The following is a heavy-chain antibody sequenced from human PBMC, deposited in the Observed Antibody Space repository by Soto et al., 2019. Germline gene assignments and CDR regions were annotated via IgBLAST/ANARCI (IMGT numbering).Heavy chain of an antibody. D-gene: IGHD3-3*01. CDR3: ARDRAYYDFWSGYSPDWYFDL. V-gene: IGHV1-46*03. Sequence: ASVKVSCRAYVYTFTSYYMKWVRQAPGQGLEWMGIINPSGGSTSYAQKFQGRVTMTRDTSTSTVYMELSSLRSEDTAVYYCARDRAYYDFWSGYSPDWYFDLWGRGTLVTVSS. J-gene: IGHJ2*01. CDR2: INPSGGST. CDR1: VYTFTSYY.